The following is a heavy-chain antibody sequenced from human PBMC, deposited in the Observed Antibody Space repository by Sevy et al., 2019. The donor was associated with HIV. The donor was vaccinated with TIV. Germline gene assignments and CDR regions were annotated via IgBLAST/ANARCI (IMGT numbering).Heavy chain of an antibody. V-gene: IGHV4-34*01. D-gene: IGHD2-15*01. Sequence: SETLSLTCAVYGGPFSGYYWSWIRQPPGKGLEWIGEINHSGGTNYNPSLKSRVTISVDTSKNQISLKVNSVTAADTAVFYCARHCTGSSCSHAFDIWGQGTRVTVSS. CDR2: INHSGGT. J-gene: IGHJ3*02. CDR3: ARHCTGSSCSHAFDI. CDR1: GGPFSGYY.